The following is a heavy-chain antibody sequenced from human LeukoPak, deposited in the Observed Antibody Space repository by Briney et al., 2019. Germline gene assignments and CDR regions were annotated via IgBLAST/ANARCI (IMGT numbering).Heavy chain of an antibody. J-gene: IGHJ4*02. CDR2: ISWNSGSI. D-gene: IGHD2-2*02. CDR3: AKDIDSVARYTFDY. Sequence: GGSLRLSCAASGFTFDDYAMHWVRQAPGKGLGWVSGISWNSGSIGYADSVKGRFTISRDNAKNSLYLQMNSLRAEDTALYYCAKDIDSVARYTFDYWGQGTLVTVSS. V-gene: IGHV3-9*01. CDR1: GFTFDDYA.